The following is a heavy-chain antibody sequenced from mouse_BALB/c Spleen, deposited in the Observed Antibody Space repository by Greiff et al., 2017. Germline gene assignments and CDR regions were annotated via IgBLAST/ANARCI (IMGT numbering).Heavy chain of an antibody. D-gene: IGHD1-1*01. CDR3: ARDGYCGSGPSFDY. V-gene: IGHV1-9*01. J-gene: IGHJ2*01. CDR1: GYTFTSYW. Sequence: QVQLQQSGAELMKPGASVKISCKATGYTFTSYWIEWVKQRPGHGLEWIGEILPGSGSTNYNEKFKGKATFTADTSSNTAYMQLSSLTSEDSAVYYCARDGYCGSGPSFDYWGQGTTLTVSS. CDR2: ILPGSGST.